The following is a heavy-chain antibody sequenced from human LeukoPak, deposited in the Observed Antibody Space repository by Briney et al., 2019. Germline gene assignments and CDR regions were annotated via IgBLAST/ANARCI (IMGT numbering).Heavy chain of an antibody. CDR3: ARAPSAYCGGDCYSNWFDP. CDR1: GGTFSSYA. Sequence: TVKVSCKASGGTFSSYAISWVRQAPGQGLEWMGGIIPIFGTANYAQKFQGRVTITADESTSTAYMELSSLRSEDTAVYYCARAPSAYCGGDCYSNWFDPWGQGTLVAVSS. V-gene: IGHV1-69*01. CDR2: IIPIFGTA. D-gene: IGHD2-21*01. J-gene: IGHJ5*02.